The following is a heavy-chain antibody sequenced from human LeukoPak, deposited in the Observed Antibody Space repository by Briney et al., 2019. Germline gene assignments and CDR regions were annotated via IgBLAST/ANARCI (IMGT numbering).Heavy chain of an antibody. CDR2: INSDGSST. J-gene: IGHJ4*02. Sequence: PGGSLRLSCAASGFTFSSYWMHWVRQAPGKGLVWVSRINSDGSSTSYADSVKGRFTISRDNAKNTLYLQMNSLRAEDTAVYCCARGPYDILTGYYGYYFDYWGQGTLVTVSS. D-gene: IGHD3-9*01. CDR3: ARGPYDILTGYYGYYFDY. V-gene: IGHV3-74*01. CDR1: GFTFSSYW.